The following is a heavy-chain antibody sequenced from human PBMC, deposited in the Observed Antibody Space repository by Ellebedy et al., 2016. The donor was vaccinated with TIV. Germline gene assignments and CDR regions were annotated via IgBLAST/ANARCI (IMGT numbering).Heavy chain of an antibody. CDR3: ATYHSTDYYGSGPNWFDP. Sequence: GESLKISCAASGFTFNIRWMSWVRQAPGKGLEWVGNIKPDGSSEQYVDSVEGRFSISRDNAKNSLYLQMNSLRAEDTAVYYCATYHSTDYYGSGPNWFDPWGQGTLVTVSS. CDR2: IKPDGSSE. V-gene: IGHV3-7*03. D-gene: IGHD3-10*01. J-gene: IGHJ5*02. CDR1: GFTFNIRW.